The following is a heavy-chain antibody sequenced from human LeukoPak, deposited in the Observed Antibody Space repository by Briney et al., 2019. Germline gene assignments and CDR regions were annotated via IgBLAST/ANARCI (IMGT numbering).Heavy chain of an antibody. J-gene: IGHJ4*02. CDR1: GGSISSHY. CDR3: ARDVGTSGWYTFDY. CDR2: IYYSGST. Sequence: PSETLSLTCTVSGGSISSHYWSWIRQPPGKGLEWIGYIYYSGSTNYNPSLKSRVTISVDTSKNQFSLKLSSVTAADTAVYYCARDVGTSGWYTFDYWGQGTLVTVSS. V-gene: IGHV4-59*11. D-gene: IGHD6-19*01.